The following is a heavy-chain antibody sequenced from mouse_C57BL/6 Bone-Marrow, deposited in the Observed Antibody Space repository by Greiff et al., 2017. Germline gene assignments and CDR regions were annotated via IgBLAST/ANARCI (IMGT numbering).Heavy chain of an antibody. CDR1: GYTFTSYW. CDR3: ARNYSNYFYAMDY. CDR2: IHPNSGST. J-gene: IGHJ4*01. V-gene: IGHV1-64*01. Sequence: QVQLQQPGAELVKPGASVKLSCKASGYTFTSYWMHWVKQRPGQGLEWIGMIHPNSGSTNYNEKFKSKATLTVDKSSSTAYIQLSSLTSEDSAVYYCARNYSNYFYAMDYWGQGTSVTVSS. D-gene: IGHD2-5*01.